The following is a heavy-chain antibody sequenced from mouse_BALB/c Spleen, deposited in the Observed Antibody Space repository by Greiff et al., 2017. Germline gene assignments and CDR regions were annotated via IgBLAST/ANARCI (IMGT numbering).Heavy chain of an antibody. Sequence: EVQGVESGGDLVKPGGSLKLSCAASGFTFSSYGMSWVRQTPEKRLEWVASISSGGSTYYPDSVKGRFTISRDNARNILYLQMSSLRSEDTAMYYCARGFTTVGYYFDYWGQGTTLTVSS. CDR2: ISSGGST. V-gene: IGHV5-6-5*01. CDR1: GFTFSSYG. D-gene: IGHD1-1*01. J-gene: IGHJ2*01. CDR3: ARGFTTVGYYFDY.